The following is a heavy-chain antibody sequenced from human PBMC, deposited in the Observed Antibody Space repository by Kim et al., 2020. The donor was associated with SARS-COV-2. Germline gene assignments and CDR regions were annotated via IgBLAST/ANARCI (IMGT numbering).Heavy chain of an antibody. CDR1: GGSISSSNW. CDR2: IYHSGST. Sequence: SETLSLTCAVSGGSISSSNWWSWVRQPPGKGLEWIGEIYHSGSTNYNPSLKSRVTISVDKSKNQFSLKLSSVTAADTAVYYCARVEVSGNIPGAFDIWGQGTMVTVSS. D-gene: IGHD2-8*01. CDR3: ARVEVSGNIPGAFDI. V-gene: IGHV4-4*02. J-gene: IGHJ3*02.